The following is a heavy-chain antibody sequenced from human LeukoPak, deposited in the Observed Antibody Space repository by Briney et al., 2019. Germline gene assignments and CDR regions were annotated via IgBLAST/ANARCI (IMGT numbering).Heavy chain of an antibody. CDR2: ISSSSSYI. CDR1: GFTFSSYA. CDR3: ARGLSGSGSYPLFFDY. J-gene: IGHJ4*02. Sequence: GGSLRLSCAASGFTFSSYAMSWVRQAPGKGLEWVSSISSSSSYIYYADSVKGRFTISRDNAKNSLYLQMNSLRAEDTAVYYCARGLSGSGSYPLFFDYWGQGTLVTVSS. V-gene: IGHV3-21*01. D-gene: IGHD3-10*01.